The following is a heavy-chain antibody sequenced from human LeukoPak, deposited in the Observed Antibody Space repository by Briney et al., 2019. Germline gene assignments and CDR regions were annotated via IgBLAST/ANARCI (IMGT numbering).Heavy chain of an antibody. CDR2: ISYDGGDK. Sequence: GGSLRLSCAASGFTFNTYGTLWVRQAPGKGLEWVAAISYDGGDKYYADSVKGRFTISRDNSKNTLFLQMNSLRADDTAVYYCAKVLWSYSCNWCSDFWGQGTLVTVSS. CDR3: AKVLWSYSCNWCSDF. J-gene: IGHJ4*02. V-gene: IGHV3-30*18. D-gene: IGHD6-13*01. CDR1: GFTFNTYG.